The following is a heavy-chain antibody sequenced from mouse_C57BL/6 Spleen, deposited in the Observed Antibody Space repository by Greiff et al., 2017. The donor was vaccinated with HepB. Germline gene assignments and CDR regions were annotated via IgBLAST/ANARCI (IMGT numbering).Heavy chain of an antibody. J-gene: IGHJ4*01. CDR2: IYPGDGDT. CDR1: GYAFSSSW. Sequence: QVQLQQSGPELVKPGASVKISCKASGYAFSSSWMNWVKQRPGKGLERIGRIYPGDGDTNYNGKFKGKATLTADKSSSTAYMQLSSLTSEDSAVYFCARATPVARDYYAMDYWGQGTSVTVSS. D-gene: IGHD1-1*01. CDR3: ARATPVARDYYAMDY. V-gene: IGHV1-82*01.